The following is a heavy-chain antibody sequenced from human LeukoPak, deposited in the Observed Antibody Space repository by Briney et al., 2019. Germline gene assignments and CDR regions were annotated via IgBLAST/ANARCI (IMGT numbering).Heavy chain of an antibody. V-gene: IGHV4-39*01. J-gene: IGHJ5*02. CDR1: GGFISSDNYY. CDR3: ARRPFGVGWFDP. Sequence: TPSETLSLTCTVSGGFISSDNYYWGWIRQPPGKGLELIGSINYSGSTYYNPSLRSRLTIFVYPSKIQFSLMLNSVTAADTAVYYCARRPFGVGWFDPWGQGTLVTVSS. CDR2: INYSGST. D-gene: IGHD3-3*01.